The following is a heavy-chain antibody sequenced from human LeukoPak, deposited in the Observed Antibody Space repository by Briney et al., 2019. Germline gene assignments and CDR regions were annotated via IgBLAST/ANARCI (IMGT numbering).Heavy chain of an antibody. CDR2: ICTDATKY. CDR3: ARGNNYGDYSA. J-gene: IGHJ4*02. CDR1: GFIFISYD. V-gene: IGHV3-33*01. Sequence: GGSLRLSCSTSGFIFISYDMHWVRQAPGKGLEWVALICTDATKYSYSDSVKGRFTVSRDNSRDTVFLQVNRLRAGDTAVYYCARGNNYGDYSAWGQGTLVIVSS. D-gene: IGHD4-17*01.